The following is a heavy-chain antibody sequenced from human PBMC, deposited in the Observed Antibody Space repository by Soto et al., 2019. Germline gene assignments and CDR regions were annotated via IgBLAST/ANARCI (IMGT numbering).Heavy chain of an antibody. CDR2: VIPLLDAS. V-gene: IGHV1-69*08. J-gene: IGHJ6*03. CDR3: ASGKSEMTLDRMGFYYYMDV. Sequence: QVQLVQSGTEVKKPGSSVRISCAASGATFTNYNFTWVQRAPGQGLEWMGRVIPLLDASNYAEKFQDRVTITADRSTSTVYMELSGLKSEDSAIYYCASGKSEMTLDRMGFYYYMDVWGKGTMVTVSS. CDR1: GATFTNYN. D-gene: IGHD2-2*03.